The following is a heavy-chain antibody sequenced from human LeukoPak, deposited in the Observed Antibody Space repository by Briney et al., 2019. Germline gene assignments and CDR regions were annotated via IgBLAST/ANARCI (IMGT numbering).Heavy chain of an antibody. D-gene: IGHD6-13*01. J-gene: IGHJ4*02. CDR1: GYTFTGYY. CDR3: ARDFYSSSWIPVFDY. CDR2: INPNSGGT. Sequence: ASVKVSCKASGYTFTGYYMHWVRQAPGQGLEWMGWINPNSGGTNYAQKFQGRVTMTRDTSISTAYMELSRLRSDDTAVYYCARDFYSSSWIPVFDYWGQGTLVTVSS. V-gene: IGHV1-2*02.